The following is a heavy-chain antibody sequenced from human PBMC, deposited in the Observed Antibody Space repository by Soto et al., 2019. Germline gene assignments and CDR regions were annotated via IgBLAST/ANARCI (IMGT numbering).Heavy chain of an antibody. Sequence: GGSLRLSCAASGFDFSSYSMNWVRQAPGKGLEWVSSINEDSSYIYYAHSLRGRFTISRGNAKESLYLQMNSLRAEDTAVYYCVRDFGWYFRSGYMDVWGDGATVTVSS. J-gene: IGHJ6*03. CDR2: INEDSSYI. D-gene: IGHD3-3*01. CDR1: GFDFSSYS. V-gene: IGHV3-21*01. CDR3: VRDFGWYFRSGYMDV.